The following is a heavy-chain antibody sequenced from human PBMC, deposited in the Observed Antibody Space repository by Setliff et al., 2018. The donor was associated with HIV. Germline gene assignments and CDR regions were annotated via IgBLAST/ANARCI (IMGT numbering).Heavy chain of an antibody. CDR2: INYRGNI. V-gene: IGHV4-34*01. J-gene: IGHJ6*03. CDR3: ARRRGGSLTTVTTWYYYMDV. Sequence: PSETLSLTCAVYGGSFIDYYWTWIRQAPGKGLEWIGEINYRGNINSSPSLESRVDMSIDPSKNQFSLRLNSVTAADTADYFCARRRGGSLTTVTTWYYYMDVWGKGSTVTVSS. D-gene: IGHD4-4*01. CDR1: GGSFIDYY.